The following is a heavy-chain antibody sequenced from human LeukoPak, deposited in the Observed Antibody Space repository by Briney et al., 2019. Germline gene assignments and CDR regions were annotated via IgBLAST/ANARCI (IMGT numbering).Heavy chain of an antibody. CDR1: GFTFSSYS. CDR2: ISSSSSTI. J-gene: IGHJ4*02. CDR3: ARDPGPGYYDSSGYSVSDY. Sequence: GGSLRLSCAASGFTFSSYSMNWVRQAPGKGLEWVSYISSSSSTIYYADSVKGRFTISRDNAKNSLYLQMNSLRAEDTAVYYCARDPGPGYYDSSGYSVSDYWGQGTMVTVPS. V-gene: IGHV3-48*01. D-gene: IGHD3-22*01.